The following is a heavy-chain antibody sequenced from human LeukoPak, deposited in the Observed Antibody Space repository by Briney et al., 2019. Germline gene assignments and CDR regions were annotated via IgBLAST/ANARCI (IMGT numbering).Heavy chain of an antibody. CDR3: ARENRYYYGFYYFDY. D-gene: IGHD3-10*01. J-gene: IGHJ4*02. Sequence: SETLSLTCTVSGGSISSGGYYWSWIRQHPGKGLEWIGYIYYSGSTYYNPSLKSRVTISVDTSKNQFSLKLSSVTAAETAVYYCARENRYYYGFYYFDYWGQGTLVTVSS. V-gene: IGHV4-31*03. CDR1: GGSISSGGYY. CDR2: IYYSGST.